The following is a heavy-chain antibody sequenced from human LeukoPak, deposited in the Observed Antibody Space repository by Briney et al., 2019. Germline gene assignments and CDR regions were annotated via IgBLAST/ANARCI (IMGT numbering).Heavy chain of an antibody. CDR3: VRDRKAYNYFDP. V-gene: IGHV3-48*01. Sequence: PGGSLRLSCAASGFTVSSYSMNWVRQAPGKGLEWVSYISSSSSTIYYADSVKGRFTISRDNAKNSLYLQMNSLRAEDTAVYYCVRDRKAYNYFDPWGQGTLVTVSS. CDR1: GFTVSSYS. CDR2: ISSSSSTI. J-gene: IGHJ5*02.